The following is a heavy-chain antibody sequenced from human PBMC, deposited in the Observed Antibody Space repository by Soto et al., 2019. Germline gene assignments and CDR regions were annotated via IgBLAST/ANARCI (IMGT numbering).Heavy chain of an antibody. V-gene: IGHV3-23*01. Sequence: EVQLLESGGGLVQPGGSVRLSCAASGFTFSSYAMSWVRQAPGKGLEWVSAISGSGGSTYYADSVKGRFTISRDNSKNTLYLQMNSLRAEDTVVYYCAKSSGYYPNWFDPWGQGTLVTVSS. CDR1: GFTFSSYA. D-gene: IGHD3-22*01. CDR3: AKSSGYYPNWFDP. J-gene: IGHJ5*02. CDR2: ISGSGGST.